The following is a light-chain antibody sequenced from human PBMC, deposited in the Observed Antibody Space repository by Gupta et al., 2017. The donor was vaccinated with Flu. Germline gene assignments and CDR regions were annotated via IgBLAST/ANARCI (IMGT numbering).Light chain of an antibody. V-gene: IGLV1-40*01. Sequence: NIGAGYDVHWYQKFPGGGPKLLISNNDNRPSGVPDRFSGSKSATSASLAITGLQAEDEADYYCQSYDTTLSGFYVFGTGTRVSVL. CDR3: QSYDTTLSGFYV. J-gene: IGLJ1*01. CDR2: NND. CDR1: NIGAGYD.